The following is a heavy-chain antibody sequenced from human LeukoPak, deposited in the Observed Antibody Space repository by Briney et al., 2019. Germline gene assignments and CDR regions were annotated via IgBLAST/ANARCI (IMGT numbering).Heavy chain of an antibody. CDR2: IYYSGST. J-gene: IGHJ3*02. D-gene: IGHD3-22*01. CDR3: ARPDDSSGYYSHDAFDI. CDR1: GGSISSSSYY. Sequence: SETLSLTCPVSGGSISSSSYYWGWIRQPPGKGLEWIGSIYYSGSTYYNPSLKSRVTISVDTSKNQFSLKLSSVTAADTAVYYCARPDDSSGYYSHDAFDIWGQGTMVTVSS. V-gene: IGHV4-39*01.